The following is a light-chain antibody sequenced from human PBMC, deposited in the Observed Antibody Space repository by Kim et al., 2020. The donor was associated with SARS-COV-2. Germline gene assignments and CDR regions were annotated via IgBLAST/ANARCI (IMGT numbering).Light chain of an antibody. CDR1: QSIDTY. J-gene: IGKJ4*01. Sequence: PGERATLSCRASQSIDTYLAWYQQRPGQAPRLLVYDASNRTTGVPDRFSGSGSGTDFTLTISSLEPEDFSTYYCQQRNSWPPAVTFGGGTKVDIK. V-gene: IGKV3-11*01. CDR2: DAS. CDR3: QQRNSWPPAVT.